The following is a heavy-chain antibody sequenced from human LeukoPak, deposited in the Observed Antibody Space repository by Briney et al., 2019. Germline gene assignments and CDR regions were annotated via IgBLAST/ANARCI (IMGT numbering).Heavy chain of an antibody. V-gene: IGHV4-30-2*01. CDR3: ARAREGMATAGSFFDF. J-gene: IGHJ4*02. CDR1: GDSISSGGYS. D-gene: IGHD6-13*01. CDR2: IYHSGHT. Sequence: PSQTLSLTCGVSGDSISSGGYSWRWLRQPPGNGLEWIGYIYHSGHTNYNPSLKSRVSISVDRSKNQFSLKLRSVTAADTAVYYCARAREGMATAGSFFDFWGQGTLVTVSS.